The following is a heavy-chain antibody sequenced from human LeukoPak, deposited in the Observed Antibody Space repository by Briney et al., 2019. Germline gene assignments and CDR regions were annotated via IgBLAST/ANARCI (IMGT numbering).Heavy chain of an antibody. CDR1: GYTFTGYY. J-gene: IGHJ4*02. CDR3: ARDLAPPPYYYGTGCPDD. Sequence: GASVKVSCKTSGYTFTGYYIHWVRQAPGQGLEWMGWIDPKSGGTKYAQKFQGRVTMTRDTSITTVYMEMTRVRSDDTAVYYCARDLAPPPYYYGTGCPDDWGQGTLATVSS. CDR2: IDPKSGGT. D-gene: IGHD3-10*01. V-gene: IGHV1-2*02.